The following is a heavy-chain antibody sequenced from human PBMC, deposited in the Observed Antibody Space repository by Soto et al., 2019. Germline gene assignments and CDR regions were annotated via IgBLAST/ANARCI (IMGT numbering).Heavy chain of an antibody. D-gene: IGHD1-1*01. J-gene: IGHJ4*02. CDR3: ARGRYGDY. CDR2: ISAHNGNT. V-gene: IGHV1-18*01. CDR1: GYAFTTYG. Sequence: QVHLVQSGAEVKKPGASVKVSCKGSGYAFTTYGITWVRQAPGQGLEWMGWISAHNGNTNYAQKLQGRVTGTRDTPTRTAYMELRSLRSDDTAVYYCARGRYGDYWGQGALVTVS.